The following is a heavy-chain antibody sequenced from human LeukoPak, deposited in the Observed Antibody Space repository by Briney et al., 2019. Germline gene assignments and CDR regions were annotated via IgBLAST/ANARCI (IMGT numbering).Heavy chain of an antibody. Sequence: ASVTVSCTVSGYTLTELSMHWVRQAPGKGLEWMGGFDPEDGETIYAQKFQGRVAMTEDTSTDTAYMELSSLRSEDTAVYYCATGAHRQQWLVHQIDYWGQGTLVTVSS. CDR2: FDPEDGET. D-gene: IGHD6-19*01. J-gene: IGHJ4*02. CDR1: GYTLTELS. CDR3: ATGAHRQQWLVHQIDY. V-gene: IGHV1-24*01.